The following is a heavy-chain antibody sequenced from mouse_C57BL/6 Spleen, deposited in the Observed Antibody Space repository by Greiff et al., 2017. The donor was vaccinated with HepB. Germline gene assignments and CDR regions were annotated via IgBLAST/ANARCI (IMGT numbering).Heavy chain of an antibody. CDR3: ARGWWLPYAMDY. Sequence: QVQLKQPGAELVKPGASVKMSCKASGYTFTSSWITWVKQRPGQGLEWIGDIYPGSGSTNYNEKFKCKATLTVDTSSSTAYMQLSSLTSEDSAVYDCARGWWLPYAMDYWGQGTSVTVSS. V-gene: IGHV1-55*01. CDR1: GYTFTSSW. CDR2: IYPGSGST. D-gene: IGHD2-3*01. J-gene: IGHJ4*01.